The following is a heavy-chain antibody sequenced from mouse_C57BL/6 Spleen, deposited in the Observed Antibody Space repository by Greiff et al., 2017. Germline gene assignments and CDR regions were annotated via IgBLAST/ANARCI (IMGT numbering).Heavy chain of an antibody. J-gene: IGHJ4*01. Sequence: QVQLQQSGAELVRPGTSVKMSCKASGYTFTNYWIGWAKQRPGHGLEWLGDIYPGGGYTNYNAKFQGKATLTADKSSSTAYMQFSSLTSDDSAIYYCARALTPGSSHYYAMGYWGQGTSVTVSS. D-gene: IGHD1-1*01. CDR2: IYPGGGYT. V-gene: IGHV1-63*01. CDR1: GYTFTNYW. CDR3: ARALTPGSSHYYAMGY.